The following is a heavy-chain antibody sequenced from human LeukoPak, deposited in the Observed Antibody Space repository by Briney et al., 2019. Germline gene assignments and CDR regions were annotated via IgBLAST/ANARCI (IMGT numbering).Heavy chain of an antibody. Sequence: GASVKVSCKASGYTFTGYYMHWVRQAPGQGLEWMGWINPNSGGTKYAQKFQGRVTMTRDTSISTTYMELSGLRSDDTAVYYCARDPWATYSDYDSSYWGQGTLVTVSS. CDR3: ARDPWATYSDYDSSY. J-gene: IGHJ4*02. V-gene: IGHV1-2*02. CDR2: INPNSGGT. CDR1: GYTFTGYY. D-gene: IGHD5-12*01.